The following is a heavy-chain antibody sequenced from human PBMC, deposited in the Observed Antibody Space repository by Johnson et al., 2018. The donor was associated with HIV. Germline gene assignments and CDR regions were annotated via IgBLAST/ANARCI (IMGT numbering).Heavy chain of an antibody. CDR3: ARPPGSTWNSAAFDI. D-gene: IGHD6-13*01. Sequence: QEQLVESGGGVVQPGRSLRLSCAASGFTFSSYAMHWVRQAPGKGLEWVAVIWYDGSNKYYADSVKGRFTISRDNSKNTLYLQMNSLRAEDTAVYYCARPPGSTWNSAAFDIWGQGTMVTVSS. CDR2: IWYDGSNK. CDR1: GFTFSSYA. V-gene: IGHV3-33*08. J-gene: IGHJ3*02.